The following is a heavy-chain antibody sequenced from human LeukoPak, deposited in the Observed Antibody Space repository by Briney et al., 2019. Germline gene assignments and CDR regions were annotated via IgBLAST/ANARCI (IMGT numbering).Heavy chain of an antibody. CDR2: IDGNNDQ. J-gene: IGHJ4*02. Sequence: ESGPTLVKPTQPLTLTCNTSGFSLTTDAVLVGWVRHTPVKALELLTFIDGNNDQRYRRSLHSRIIITKDTSKNRVVLTMTEMDSVDTAIYYCILRTTVTSVDDWGQGTLVTVSS. D-gene: IGHD4-17*01. V-gene: IGHV2-5*04. CDR3: ILRTTVTSVDD. CDR1: GFSLTTDAVL.